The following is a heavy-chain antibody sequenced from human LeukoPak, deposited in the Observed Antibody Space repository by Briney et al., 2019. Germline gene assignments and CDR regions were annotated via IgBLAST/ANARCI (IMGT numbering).Heavy chain of an antibody. CDR3: AREYSSSWYSLDAFDI. CDR1: GFTFSSYA. V-gene: IGHV3-30-3*01. CDR2: ISYDGSNK. Sequence: GGSLRLSCAASGFTFSSYAMHWVRQAPGKGLERVAVISYDGSNKYYADSVKGRFTISRDNSKNTLYLQMNSLRAEDTAVYYCAREYSSSWYSLDAFDIWGQGTMVTVSS. J-gene: IGHJ3*02. D-gene: IGHD6-13*01.